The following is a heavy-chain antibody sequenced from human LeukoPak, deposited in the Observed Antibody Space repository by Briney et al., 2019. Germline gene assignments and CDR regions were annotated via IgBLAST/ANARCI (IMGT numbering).Heavy chain of an antibody. D-gene: IGHD5-18*01. CDR3: AREGQSGYSYVVPFDY. Sequence: QPGGSLRLSCAASGFSFSSHAMHWVRQAPGKGLEWVAFISYDGSTKTYADFVKGRFTTSRDISLHLQMNSLRSEDTAVYYCAREGQSGYSYVVPFDYWGQGTLVTVSS. J-gene: IGHJ4*02. CDR1: GFSFSSHA. V-gene: IGHV3-30*19. CDR2: ISYDGSTK.